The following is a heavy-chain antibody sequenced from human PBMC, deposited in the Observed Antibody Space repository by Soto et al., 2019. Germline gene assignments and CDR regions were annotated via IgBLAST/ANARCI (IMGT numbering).Heavy chain of an antibody. J-gene: IGHJ4*02. Sequence: PSETLSLTCAVYGGSFSGYYWSWIRQPPGKGLEWIGQVTHTGSTNYNPSLKSRVIISEDTSKNQFSLKLYSVTAADTAVYYCATYYYDGSGYDFDYWGQGTLVTVSS. CDR2: VTHTGST. D-gene: IGHD3-22*01. CDR3: ATYYYDGSGYDFDY. CDR1: GGSFSGYY. V-gene: IGHV4-34*01.